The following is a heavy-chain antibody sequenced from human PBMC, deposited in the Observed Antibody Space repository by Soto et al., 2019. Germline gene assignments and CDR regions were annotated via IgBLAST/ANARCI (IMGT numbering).Heavy chain of an antibody. CDR2: IIPNHGIT. J-gene: IGHJ5*01. CDR3: AIHCPSGSYSPDDWFDP. D-gene: IGHD1-26*01. V-gene: IGHV1-69*02. CDR1: GGTFSSYT. Sequence: SVKVSCKASGGTFSSYTISWVRQAPGQGLEWMGRIIPNHGITNYAQKFQGRVTITADKSTSTAYMELRSLRSDDTAVYYCAIHCPSGSYSPDDWFDPWGQGTLVTVSS.